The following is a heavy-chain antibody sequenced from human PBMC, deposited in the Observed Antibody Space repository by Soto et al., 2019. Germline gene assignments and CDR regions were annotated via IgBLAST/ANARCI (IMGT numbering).Heavy chain of an antibody. CDR2: ISSSSSYI. Sequence: EVQLVESGGGLVKPGGSLRLSCAASGFTFRSYSMNWVRQAPGKGLEWVSSISSSSSYIYYADSVKGRFTISRDNAKNSLYLQMNSLRAEDTAVYYCAREYIVVVPAALDYWGQGTLVTVSS. CDR3: AREYIVVVPAALDY. J-gene: IGHJ4*02. D-gene: IGHD2-2*01. V-gene: IGHV3-21*01. CDR1: GFTFRSYS.